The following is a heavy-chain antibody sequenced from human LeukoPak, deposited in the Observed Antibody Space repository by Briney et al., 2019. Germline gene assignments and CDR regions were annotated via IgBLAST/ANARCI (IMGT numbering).Heavy chain of an antibody. CDR3: ARDPDLGAFDY. V-gene: IGHV3-74*01. CDR1: GFTFSSYW. CDR2: IKSDGSVT. Sequence: QPGGSLRLSCAASGFTFSSYWMHWVRQAPGKGLVWVSRIKSDGSVTSYADSVKGRFTISRDNAKNTLYLQMNSLRAEDTAVYYCARDPDLGAFDYWGQGTLVTVSS. J-gene: IGHJ4*02. D-gene: IGHD3-3*01.